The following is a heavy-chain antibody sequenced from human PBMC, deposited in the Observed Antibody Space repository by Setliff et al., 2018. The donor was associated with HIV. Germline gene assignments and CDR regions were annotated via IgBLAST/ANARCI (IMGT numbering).Heavy chain of an antibody. J-gene: IGHJ3*01. V-gene: IGHV1-46*01. CDR1: GYSFTNYY. CDR3: ATFLRSGELSLFPDGFNL. D-gene: IGHD3-16*02. Sequence: ASVKVSCKASGYSFTNYYIHWVRQAPGQGLEWMGVINPSSGDTLYAQNFQGRVTVTRDTSTSTVYMELSSLRSEDTAVYYCATFLRSGELSLFPDGFNLWGQGTLVTVSS. CDR2: INPSSGDT.